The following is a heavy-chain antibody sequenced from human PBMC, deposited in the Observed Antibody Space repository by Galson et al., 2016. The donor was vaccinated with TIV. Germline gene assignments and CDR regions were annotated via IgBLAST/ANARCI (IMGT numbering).Heavy chain of an antibody. V-gene: IGHV3-23*01. J-gene: IGHJ6*02. D-gene: IGHD1-26*01. CDR3: ARDRIVDATFYYYYYCLDV. CDR2: ISVSGAYT. Sequence: SLRLSCAASGFTFRFYAMNWVRQAPGRGLEWVSSISVSGAYTYYGESVKGRFTISRDDSRSTVDLQMNSLRVEDTAVYYCARDRIVDATFYYYYYCLDVWGPGTAVTVS. CDR1: GFTFRFYA.